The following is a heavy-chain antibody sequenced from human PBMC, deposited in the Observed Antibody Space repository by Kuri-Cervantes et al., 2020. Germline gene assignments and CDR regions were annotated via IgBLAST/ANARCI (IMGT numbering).Heavy chain of an antibody. Sequence: GGSLRLSCAASGFTFSSYAMSWVRQAPGKGLEWVSAISGSGGSTYYADSVKGRFTISRDNSKTSLYLQMNSLRAEDTAVYYCARDYLEVVGVVINYFYYYYIDVWGKGTTVTVSS. CDR2: ISGSGGST. J-gene: IGHJ6*03. V-gene: IGHV3-23*01. CDR3: ARDYLEVVGVVINYFYYYYIDV. CDR1: GFTFSSYA. D-gene: IGHD3-3*01.